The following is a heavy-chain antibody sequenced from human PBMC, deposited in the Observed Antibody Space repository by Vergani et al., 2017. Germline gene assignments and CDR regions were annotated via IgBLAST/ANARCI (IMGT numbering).Heavy chain of an antibody. Sequence: EVQLVESGGGLVQPGRSLRLSCAASGFTFDDYAMHWVRQAPVKGLEWVSGISWNSGSIGYADSVKGRFTISRDNAENSLYLQMNSLRAEDTALYYCAKRSAAGPRFYYYYYMDVWGKGTTVTVSS. CDR1: GFTFDDYA. CDR2: ISWNSGSI. CDR3: AKRSAAGPRFYYYYYMDV. D-gene: IGHD6-13*01. J-gene: IGHJ6*03. V-gene: IGHV3-9*01.